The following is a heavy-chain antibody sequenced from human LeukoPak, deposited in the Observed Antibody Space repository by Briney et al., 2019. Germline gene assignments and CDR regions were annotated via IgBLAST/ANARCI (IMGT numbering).Heavy chain of an antibody. CDR2: INHSGST. CDR3: ARKQQLVTGNFDY. J-gene: IGHJ4*02. D-gene: IGHD6-13*01. Sequence: SETLSLTCAVYGGSFSGYYWSWIRQPPGKGLEWIGEINHSGSTNYNPSLKSRVTISVDTSKNQFSLKLSSVTAADTAVYYCARKQQLVTGNFDYWGQGTRVTVSS. CDR1: GGSFSGYY. V-gene: IGHV4-34*01.